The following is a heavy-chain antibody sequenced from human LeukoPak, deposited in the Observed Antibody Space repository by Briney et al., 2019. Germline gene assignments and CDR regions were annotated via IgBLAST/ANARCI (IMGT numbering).Heavy chain of an antibody. CDR1: GGSFSGYY. D-gene: IGHD6-6*01. Sequence: PSETLSLTCAVYGGSFSGYYWSWIRQPPGKGLEWIGEINHSGSTNYNPSLKSRVTISVDTSKSQFSLKLSSVTAADTAVYYCARGRGSSSFYYYYGMDVWGQGTTVTVSS. CDR2: INHSGST. CDR3: ARGRGSSSFYYYYGMDV. V-gene: IGHV4-34*01. J-gene: IGHJ6*02.